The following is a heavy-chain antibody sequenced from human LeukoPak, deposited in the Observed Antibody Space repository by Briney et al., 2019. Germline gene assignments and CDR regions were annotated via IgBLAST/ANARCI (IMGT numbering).Heavy chain of an antibody. CDR1: GFTFSSYA. V-gene: IGHV3-23*01. J-gene: IGHJ5*02. CDR3: ALDCSSTRCYAS. CDR2: ISGSGTST. Sequence: HPGGSLRLSCAASGFTFSSYAMSWVRQAPGMGLEWVSGISGSGTSTYYGDSVKGRFTISRDKSKNTLYLHVNSLRAEDTAVYYCALDCSSTRCYASWGQGILVTVSS. D-gene: IGHD2-2*01.